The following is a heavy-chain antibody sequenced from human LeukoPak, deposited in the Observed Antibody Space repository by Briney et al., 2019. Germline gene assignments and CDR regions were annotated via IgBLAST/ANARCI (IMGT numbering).Heavy chain of an antibody. Sequence: GGSLRLSCAASGFTVSSNYMSWVRQAPGKGLEWVSVIYSGGSTYYADSVKGRFTISRDNAKKSMYLQMNSLRAEDTAVYYCARDGRLLNYNMDVWGKGTTVTVSS. CDR2: IYSGGST. D-gene: IGHD2-15*01. CDR1: GFTVSSNY. CDR3: ARDGRLLNYNMDV. J-gene: IGHJ6*03. V-gene: IGHV3-53*01.